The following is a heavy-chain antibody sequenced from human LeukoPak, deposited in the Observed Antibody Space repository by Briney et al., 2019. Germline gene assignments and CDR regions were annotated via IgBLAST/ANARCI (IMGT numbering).Heavy chain of an antibody. Sequence: GGSLRLSCAASGFTFSSYAMSWVRQAPGKGLECVSAISGSGGSTYYADSVKGRCTISRDNSKNTLYLQMNSLRAEDTAVYYCASRGRAFDIWGQGTMVTVSS. J-gene: IGHJ3*02. V-gene: IGHV3-23*01. CDR1: GFTFSSYA. CDR3: ASRGRAFDI. CDR2: ISGSGGST. D-gene: IGHD3-10*01.